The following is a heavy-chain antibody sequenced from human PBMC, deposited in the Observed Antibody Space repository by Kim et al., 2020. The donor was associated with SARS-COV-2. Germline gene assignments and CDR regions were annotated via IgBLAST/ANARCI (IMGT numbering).Heavy chain of an antibody. D-gene: IGHD6-19*01. CDR3: ASFPGYSNGWLGYYYYYGMDV. Sequence: ASVKVSCKASGYTFTSYDINWVRQATGQGLEWMGWMNPNSGNTGYAQKFQGRVTMTRNTSISTAYMELSSLRSEDTAVYYCASFPGYSNGWLGYYYYYGMDVWGQGTTVTVSS. J-gene: IGHJ6*02. V-gene: IGHV1-8*01. CDR1: GYTFTSYD. CDR2: MNPNSGNT.